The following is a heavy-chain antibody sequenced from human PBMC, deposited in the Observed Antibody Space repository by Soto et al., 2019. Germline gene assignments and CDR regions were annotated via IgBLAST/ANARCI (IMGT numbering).Heavy chain of an antibody. CDR1: GDSISSSSYY. Sequence: PSETLSLTCIVSGDSISSSSYYWVWIRQPPGKGLEWIGSIYYSGTTYYNPSLESRVTISIDTSKNQFSLKVSSLTAALPAGYYCASHLRPTHWGGGYFYQWGQGTLVTASS. J-gene: IGHJ4*02. D-gene: IGHD3-16*01. CDR3: ASHLRPTHWGGGYFYQ. V-gene: IGHV4-39*07. CDR2: IYYSGTT.